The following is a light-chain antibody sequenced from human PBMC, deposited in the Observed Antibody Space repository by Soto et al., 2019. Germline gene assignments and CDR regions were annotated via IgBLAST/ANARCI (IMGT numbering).Light chain of an antibody. CDR2: LGS. CDR1: QRLLHSNGNTF. V-gene: IGKV2-28*01. Sequence: EIVMTQSPPSLTVTPGEPPSISCRSSQRLLHSNGNTFLDWYLQKPGQSPQLLIYLGSNRASGVPDRVSGSEAGTDFTLKISRVEAEDVGVYYCMQALQTPYTFGQGTKLEIK. J-gene: IGKJ2*01. CDR3: MQALQTPYT.